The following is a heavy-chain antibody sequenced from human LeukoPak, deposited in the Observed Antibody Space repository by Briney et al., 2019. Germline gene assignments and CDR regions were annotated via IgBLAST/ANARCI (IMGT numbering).Heavy chain of an antibody. CDR1: GGTFSSYA. CDR2: IIPIFGTA. D-gene: IGHD6-13*01. V-gene: IGHV1-69*13. CDR3: AREVAAAGYYFDY. Sequence: GASVKVSCKASGGTFSSYAISWVRQAPGQGLEWMGGIIPIFGTANYAQKFQGRVTITVDESTSTAYMELSSLRSEDTAVYYCAREVAAAGYYFDYWGQGTLVTVSS. J-gene: IGHJ4*02.